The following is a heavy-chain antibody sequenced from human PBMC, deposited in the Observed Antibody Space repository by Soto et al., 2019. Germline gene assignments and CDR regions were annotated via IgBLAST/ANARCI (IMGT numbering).Heavy chain of an antibody. D-gene: IGHD3-3*01. CDR3: ARDRRYDFWSGHHYGMDV. J-gene: IGHJ6*02. CDR1: GGSISSYY. V-gene: IGHV4-59*01. Sequence: SETLSLTCTVSGGSISSYYWSWIRQPPGKGLEWIGYIYYSGSTNYNPSLKSRVTIPVDTSKNQFSLKLSSVTAADTAVYYCARDRRYDFWSGHHYGMDVWGQGTTVTVSS. CDR2: IYYSGST.